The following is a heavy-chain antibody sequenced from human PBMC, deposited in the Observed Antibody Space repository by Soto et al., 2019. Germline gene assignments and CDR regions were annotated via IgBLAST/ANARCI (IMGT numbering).Heavy chain of an antibody. CDR2: ISYDASNK. V-gene: IGHV3-30-3*01. Sequence: QVQLVESGGGVVQPGRSLRLSCAASGFTFSSYAMHWVRQAPGKGLEWVAVISYDASNKYYADSVKGRFTMSRDNSKKSMYMQMKRLRAEDTAVYYCARDSSIRDYGDRSFDYWGQGTLVTVSS. CDR3: ARDSSIRDYGDRSFDY. D-gene: IGHD4-17*01. CDR1: GFTFSSYA. J-gene: IGHJ4*02.